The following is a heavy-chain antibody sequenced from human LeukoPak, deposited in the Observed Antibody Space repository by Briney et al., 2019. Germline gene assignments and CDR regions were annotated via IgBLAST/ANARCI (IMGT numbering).Heavy chain of an antibody. D-gene: IGHD2-15*01. V-gene: IGHV3-48*04. CDR2: ISSSGSTI. CDR3: ASGGYCSGGSCPPGY. J-gene: IGHJ4*02. CDR1: GFTFSSNW. Sequence: GGSLRLSCAASGFTFSSNWMTWVRQAPGKGLEWVSYISSSGSTIYYADSVKGRFTISRDNAKNSLYLQMNSLRAEDTAVYYCASGGYCSGGSCPPGYWGQGTLVTVSS.